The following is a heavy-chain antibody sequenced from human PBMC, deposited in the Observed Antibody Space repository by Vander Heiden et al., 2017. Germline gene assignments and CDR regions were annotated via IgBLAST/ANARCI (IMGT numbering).Heavy chain of an antibody. CDR2: IYSGGST. CDR3: ARGYGGATHWFDP. V-gene: IGHV3-53*01. Sequence: EVQLVASGGGLIQPGGSLRLSCAASGFTVSSNYMSWVRQAPGKGLVWVSVIYSGGSTYYADSVKGRFTISRDNSKNTLYLQMNSLRAEDTAVYYCARGYGGATHWFDPWGQGTLVTVSS. D-gene: IGHD1-26*01. J-gene: IGHJ5*02. CDR1: GFTVSSNY.